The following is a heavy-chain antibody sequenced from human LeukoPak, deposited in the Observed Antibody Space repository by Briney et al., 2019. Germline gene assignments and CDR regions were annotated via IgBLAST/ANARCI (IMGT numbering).Heavy chain of an antibody. D-gene: IGHD2-2*01. Sequence: PGGSLRLSCAASEFTFSSYAMSWVRQAPGKGLEWVSAISGSGGSTYYADSVKGRFTISRDNSKNTLYLQMNSLRAEDTAVNYCAKGVVPADEFWFDPWGQETLVTVSS. V-gene: IGHV3-23*01. CDR2: ISGSGGST. J-gene: IGHJ5*02. CDR3: AKGVVPADEFWFDP. CDR1: EFTFSSYA.